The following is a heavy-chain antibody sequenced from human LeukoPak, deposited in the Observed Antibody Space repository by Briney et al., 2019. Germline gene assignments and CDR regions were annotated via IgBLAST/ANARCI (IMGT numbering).Heavy chain of an antibody. CDR2: IYSDDTT. Sequence: GGSLRLSCAASGFTVSSNYMSWVRQAPGKGLEWVSVIYSDDTTYYADSVKGRFSISTDNSKNTLYLQKQHLGGGETGVYFWARGIGGWQQGLAFDYWGQGTLVTVSS. V-gene: IGHV3-66*01. D-gene: IGHD6-19*01. CDR1: GFTVSSNY. J-gene: IGHJ4*02. CDR3: ARGIGGWQQGLAFDY.